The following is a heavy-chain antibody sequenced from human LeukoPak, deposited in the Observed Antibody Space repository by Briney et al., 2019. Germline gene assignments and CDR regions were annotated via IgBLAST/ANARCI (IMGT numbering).Heavy chain of an antibody. CDR2: ISGSGGST. V-gene: IGHV3-23*01. CDR3: AKGVVGATSYFDY. D-gene: IGHD1-26*01. CDR1: GLTFSSYA. Sequence: GGSLRLSCAASGLTFSSYAMSWVRQAPGKGLEWVSAISGSGGSTYYADSVKGRFTISRDNSKNTLYLQMNSLRAEDTAVYYCAKGVVGATSYFDYWGQGTLVTVSS. J-gene: IGHJ4*02.